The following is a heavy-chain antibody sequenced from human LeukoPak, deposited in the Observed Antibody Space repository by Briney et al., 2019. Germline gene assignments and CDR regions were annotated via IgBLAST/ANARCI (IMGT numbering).Heavy chain of an antibody. D-gene: IGHD6-13*01. Sequence: PGGSLRLSCAASGFTFSSYWMSWVRQAPGKGLEWVANIKQDGSEKYYVDSVKGRFTISRDNAKNSLYLQMNSLRAEDTAVYYCARDRGPGYSSSWYHYWGRGTLVTVSS. CDR1: GFTFSSYW. CDR2: IKQDGSEK. CDR3: ARDRGPGYSSSWYHY. V-gene: IGHV3-7*01. J-gene: IGHJ4*02.